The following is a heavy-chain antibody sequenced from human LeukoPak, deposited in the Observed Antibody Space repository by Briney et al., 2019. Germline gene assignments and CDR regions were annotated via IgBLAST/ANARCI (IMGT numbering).Heavy chain of an antibody. V-gene: IGHV3-30-3*01. CDR1: GFPFSTYA. CDR2: ISYDGNKK. D-gene: IGHD6-13*01. Sequence: PGGSLRLSCAASGFPFSTYAMHWVRQAPGKGLEWVAVISYDGNKKDYADSVKGRFTISRDNSKNTVYLQMNSLTPEGTAMFYCARDPRAAAGDRGLFDPWGQGTLVTVSS. J-gene: IGHJ5*02. CDR3: ARDPRAAAGDRGLFDP.